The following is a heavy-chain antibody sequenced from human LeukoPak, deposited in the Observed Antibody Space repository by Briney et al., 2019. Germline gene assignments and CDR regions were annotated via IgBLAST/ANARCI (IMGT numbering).Heavy chain of an antibody. J-gene: IGHJ3*02. CDR1: GFTFSSYS. CDR2: ISSSSSYI. V-gene: IGHV3-21*01. Sequence: GGSLRLPCAASGFTFSSYSMNWVRQAPGKGLEWVSSISSSSSYIYYADSVKGRFTISRDNAKNSLYLQMNSLRAEDTAVYYCAHGYDSSGSYAFDIWGQGTMVTVSS. D-gene: IGHD3-22*01. CDR3: AHGYDSSGSYAFDI.